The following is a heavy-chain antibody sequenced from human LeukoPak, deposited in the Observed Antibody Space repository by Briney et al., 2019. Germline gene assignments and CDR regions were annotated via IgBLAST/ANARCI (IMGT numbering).Heavy chain of an antibody. CDR1: GGSISSYY. V-gene: IGHV4-59*01. CDR2: IYYSGST. J-gene: IGHJ4*02. Sequence: SETLSLTCTVSGGSISSYYWSWIRQPPGKGLEWIGYIYYSGSTNDNPSLKSRVTISVDTSKNQFSLKLSSVTAADTAVYYCARAKYYYGSGSYHFDYWGQGTLVTVSS. D-gene: IGHD3-10*01. CDR3: ARAKYYYGSGSYHFDY.